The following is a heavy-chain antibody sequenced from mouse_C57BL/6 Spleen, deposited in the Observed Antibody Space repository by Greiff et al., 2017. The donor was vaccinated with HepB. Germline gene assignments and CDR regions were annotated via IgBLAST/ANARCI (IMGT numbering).Heavy chain of an antibody. CDR3: AIGDYSSWFAY. Sequence: QVQLQQPGAELVKPGASVKVSCKASGYTFTSYWMHWVKQRPGQGLEWIGRIHPSDSDTNYNQKFKGKATLTVDKSSSTAYMQLSSLTSEDSAVYYCAIGDYSSWFAYWGQGTLVTVSA. CDR1: GYTFTSYW. D-gene: IGHD2-12*01. J-gene: IGHJ3*01. CDR2: IHPSDSDT. V-gene: IGHV1-74*01.